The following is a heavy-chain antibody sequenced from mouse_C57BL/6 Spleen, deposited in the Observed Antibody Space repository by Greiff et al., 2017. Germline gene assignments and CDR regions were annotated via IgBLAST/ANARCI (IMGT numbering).Heavy chain of an antibody. J-gene: IGHJ2*01. CDR1: GYTFTDYY. D-gene: IGHD1-1*01. Sequence: VQLQQSGPELVKPGASVKISCKASGYTFTDYYMNWVKQSLGKSLEWIGDINPNNGGTSYNQKFKGKATLTVDKSSSTAYMELRSLTSEDSAVYYCAREEGYYGSSYLDYWGQGTTLTVSS. V-gene: IGHV1-26*01. CDR3: AREEGYYGSSYLDY. CDR2: INPNNGGT.